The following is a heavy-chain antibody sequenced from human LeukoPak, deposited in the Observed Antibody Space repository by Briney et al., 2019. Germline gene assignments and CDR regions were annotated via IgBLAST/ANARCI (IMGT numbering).Heavy chain of an antibody. CDR3: ARENIVVVPAAFDY. V-gene: IGHV1-46*01. CDR2: INPSGGST. J-gene: IGHJ4*02. CDR1: GYTFTSYY. D-gene: IGHD2-2*01. Sequence: ASVKVSCKASGYTFTSYYMHWVRQAPGQGLEWMGIINPSGGSTSYAQKFQGRVTITADESTSTAYMELSSLRSEDTAVYYCARENIVVVPAAFDYWGQGTLVTVSS.